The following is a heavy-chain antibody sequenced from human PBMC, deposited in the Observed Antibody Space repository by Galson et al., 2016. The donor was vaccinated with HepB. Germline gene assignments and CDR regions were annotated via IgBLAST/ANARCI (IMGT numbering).Heavy chain of an antibody. CDR2: IDWDDNK. CDR1: GFSLRTSEMC. D-gene: IGHD4-11*01. J-gene: IGHJ3*02. CDR3: ARMSRFGSNYPQGAFDI. Sequence: PALVKPTQTLTLTCTVSGFSLRTSEMCVSWIRQPPGKALEWPALIDWDDNKYYSTSLNTRVTISKDTSKNQVVLTMTNMDPVDTATYYCARMSRFGSNYPQGAFDIWGQGTMVTVSS. V-gene: IGHV2-70*13.